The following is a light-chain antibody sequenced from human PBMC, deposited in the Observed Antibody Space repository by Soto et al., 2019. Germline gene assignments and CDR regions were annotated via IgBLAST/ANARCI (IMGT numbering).Light chain of an antibody. V-gene: IGLV1-40*01. J-gene: IGLJ1*01. Sequence: QSVLTQPTSVSGAPGQRVTISCTGSSSNIGAGYDVHWYQQLPGTAPKLLIYGNSNRPSGVPDRFSGSKSGTSVSLAITGLQAEDEADYYCQSYDSSLSGYVVGTGTKLTVL. CDR1: SSNIGAGYD. CDR3: QSYDSSLSGYV. CDR2: GNS.